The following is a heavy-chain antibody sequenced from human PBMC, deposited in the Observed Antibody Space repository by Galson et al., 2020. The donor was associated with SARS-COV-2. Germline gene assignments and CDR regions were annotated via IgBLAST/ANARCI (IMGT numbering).Heavy chain of an antibody. J-gene: IGHJ4*02. D-gene: IGHD3-16*01. Sequence: SETLSLTCAVYGGSFSGYYWTWIRQAPGKGLEWIGEINDSGTTNCNPSLESRVAISGEASKNQFSLNLTSLTAADTAVYFCARGRRGSRSFDSWGQGSLVTVSP. CDR1: GGSFSGYY. CDR3: ARGRRGSRSFDS. V-gene: IGHV4-34*01. CDR2: INDSGTT.